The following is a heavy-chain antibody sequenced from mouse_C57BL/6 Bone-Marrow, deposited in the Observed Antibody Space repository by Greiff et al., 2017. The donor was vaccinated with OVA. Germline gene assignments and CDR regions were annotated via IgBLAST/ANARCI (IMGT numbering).Heavy chain of an antibody. V-gene: IGHV14-4*01. D-gene: IGHD1-1*01. CDR1: GFNIKDDY. CDR3: TSTVVDY. J-gene: IGHJ2*01. CDR2: IDPENGDT. Sequence: EVQLQQSGAELARPGASVKLSCTASGFNIKDDYMHWVKQRPEQGLEWIGWIDPENGDTEYASKFQGKATITADTSSNTAYLQLSSLTSEDTAVYYCTSTVVDYWGQGTTLTVSS.